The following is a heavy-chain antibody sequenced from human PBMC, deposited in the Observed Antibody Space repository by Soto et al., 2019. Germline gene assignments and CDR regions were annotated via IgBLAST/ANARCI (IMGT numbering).Heavy chain of an antibody. Sequence: SETLSLTCTVSGASISSGNFYWGWIRQPPGRGLEWIGSIYSSGSTYCNPSLESRVTISVDTSKNQFSLKLSSVTAAVTAVFYCARLNFGSQSGYWGQGTLVTVS. CDR1: GASISSGNFY. CDR2: IYSSGST. D-gene: IGHD3-3*01. V-gene: IGHV4-39*01. J-gene: IGHJ4*02. CDR3: ARLNFGSQSGY.